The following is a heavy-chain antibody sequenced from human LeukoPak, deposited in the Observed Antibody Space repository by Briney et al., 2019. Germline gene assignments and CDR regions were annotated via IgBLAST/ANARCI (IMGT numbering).Heavy chain of an antibody. V-gene: IGHV4-61*05. CDR2: IFYSGNT. J-gene: IGHJ4*02. CDR1: GGSISSSSLY. D-gene: IGHD5-24*01. Sequence: SETLSLTCTVSGGSISSSSLYWGWIRQPPGKGLEWIGYIFYSGNTDYNPSLKSRVTISVDTSKNQFSLRLDSVTAADTAVYYCARVFRRDGYFDHWGQGTLVTVSS. CDR3: ARVFRRDGYFDH.